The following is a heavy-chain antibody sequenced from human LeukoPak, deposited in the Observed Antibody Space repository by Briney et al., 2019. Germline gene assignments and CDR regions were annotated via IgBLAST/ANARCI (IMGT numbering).Heavy chain of an antibody. Sequence: ASVKVSCKASGYTFTSYDINWVRQATGQGLEWMGWMNPNSGNTGYAQKFQGRVTMTRNTSISTAYMELSSLRSEDTAVYYRARGRRIVGATWYYWGQGTLVTVSS. J-gene: IGHJ4*02. D-gene: IGHD1-26*01. CDR3: ARGRRIVGATWYY. CDR2: MNPNSGNT. V-gene: IGHV1-8*01. CDR1: GYTFTSYD.